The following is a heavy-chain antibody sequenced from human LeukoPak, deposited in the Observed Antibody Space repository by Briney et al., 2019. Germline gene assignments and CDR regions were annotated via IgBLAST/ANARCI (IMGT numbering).Heavy chain of an antibody. CDR3: ATSRNVPWQLVYAFDI. CDR1: GFTFSSYA. CDR2: ISYDGSNK. J-gene: IGHJ3*02. Sequence: GGSLRLSCAASGFTFSSYAMHWVRQAPGKGLEWVAVISYDGSNKYYADSVKGRFTISRDNSKNTLYLQMNSLRAEDTAVYYCATSRNVPWQLVYAFDIWGQGTMVTVSS. D-gene: IGHD6-13*01. V-gene: IGHV3-30*04.